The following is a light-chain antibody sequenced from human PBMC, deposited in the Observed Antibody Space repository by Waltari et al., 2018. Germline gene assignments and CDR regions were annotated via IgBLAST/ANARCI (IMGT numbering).Light chain of an antibody. Sequence: QSPLTQPASVSGSPGQSITISCTGTSSDIGGHNYVSWYQQHPGKAPKLVIFEVTTRPSGVSNRFSGSKSGNTASLTISGLQAEDEADYYCTSYTTSVTWVFGGGTKVTVL. V-gene: IGLV2-14*01. CDR1: SSDIGGHNY. CDR2: EVT. CDR3: TSYTTSVTWV. J-gene: IGLJ3*02.